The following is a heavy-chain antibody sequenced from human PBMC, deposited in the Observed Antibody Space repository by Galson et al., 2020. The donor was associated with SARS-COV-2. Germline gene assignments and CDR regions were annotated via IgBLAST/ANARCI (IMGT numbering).Heavy chain of an antibody. Sequence: SETLSLTCTVSGGSIRSSNYYWRWIRQPPGKGLEWIGSVLNSGTTHYSPSLHSRVTISVDTSKNQFSLNLNSVTAADTAMYYRARDATSSGWYNWFDPWGQGTLVTVSS. CDR1: GGSIRSSNYY. CDR2: VLNSGTT. CDR3: ARDATSSGWYNWFDP. J-gene: IGHJ5*02. V-gene: IGHV4-39*07. D-gene: IGHD6-19*01.